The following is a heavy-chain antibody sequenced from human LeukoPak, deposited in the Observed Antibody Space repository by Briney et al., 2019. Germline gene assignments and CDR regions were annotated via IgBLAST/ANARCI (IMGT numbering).Heavy chain of an antibody. CDR2: ISSGGGTR. Sequence: GGSLRLSCAASGFTFSNAWMSWVRQAPGKGLEWVSYISSGGGTRSYADSVKGRFTISRDNSKNTLYLQMNSLRAEDTAVYYCAKDGLYYGSGRLDYWGQGTLVTVSS. CDR3: AKDGLYYGSGRLDY. D-gene: IGHD3-10*01. V-gene: IGHV3-48*01. J-gene: IGHJ4*02. CDR1: GFTFSNAW.